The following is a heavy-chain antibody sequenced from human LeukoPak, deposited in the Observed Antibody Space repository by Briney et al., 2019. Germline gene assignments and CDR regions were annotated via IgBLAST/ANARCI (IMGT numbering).Heavy chain of an antibody. CDR3: ARRRSSYYFDY. CDR1: GFTFSSYG. J-gene: IGHJ4*02. Sequence: GGSLRLSCAASGFTFSSYGMHWVRQAPGKGLEWVAVISYDGSNKYYADSVKGRFTISRDNSKNTLYLQMNSLRAEDTAVYYCARRRSSYYFDYWGQGTLVTVSS. D-gene: IGHD6-6*01. CDR2: ISYDGSNK. V-gene: IGHV3-30*03.